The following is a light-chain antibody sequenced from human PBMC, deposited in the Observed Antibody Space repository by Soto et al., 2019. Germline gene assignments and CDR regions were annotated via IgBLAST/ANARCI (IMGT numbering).Light chain of an antibody. CDR1: QSVSSSY. V-gene: IGKV3-20*01. Sequence: IVLTQSPGTLSLSPGERATLSCRASQSVSSSYLAWYQQKPGQAPRLLIYGASSRATGIPDRFSGSGSGTDFTLTISRLDPEDFAVYYCQQYGSSPTWTVGQGTKAEIK. J-gene: IGKJ1*01. CDR2: GAS. CDR3: QQYGSSPTWT.